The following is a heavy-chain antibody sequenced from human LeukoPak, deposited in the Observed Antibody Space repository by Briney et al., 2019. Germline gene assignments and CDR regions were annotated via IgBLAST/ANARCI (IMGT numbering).Heavy chain of an antibody. CDR3: ATTYYDILTGYSYYYYYYMDV. Sequence: PGGSLRLSCAASGFTFSSYGMHWVRQAPGKGLEWVAFIRYDGSNKYYADSVKGRFTISRDNSKNTLYLQMNSLRAEDTAVYYCATTYYDILTGYSYYYYYYMDVWGKGTTVTISS. V-gene: IGHV3-30*02. CDR2: IRYDGSNK. J-gene: IGHJ6*03. CDR1: GFTFSSYG. D-gene: IGHD3-9*01.